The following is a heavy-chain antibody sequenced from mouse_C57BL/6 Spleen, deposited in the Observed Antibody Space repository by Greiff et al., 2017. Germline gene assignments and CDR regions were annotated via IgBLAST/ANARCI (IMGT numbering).Heavy chain of an antibody. CDR1: GYTFTSYW. Sequence: QVQLKQPGAELVKPGASVKLSCKASGYTFTSYWMHWVKQRPGQGLEWIGIIHPNSGSTNYNEKFKSKATLTVDKSSSTAYMQLSSLTSEDSAVYYCARDGEAWFAYWGQGTLVTVSA. CDR2: IHPNSGST. J-gene: IGHJ3*01. CDR3: ARDGEAWFAY. V-gene: IGHV1-64*01.